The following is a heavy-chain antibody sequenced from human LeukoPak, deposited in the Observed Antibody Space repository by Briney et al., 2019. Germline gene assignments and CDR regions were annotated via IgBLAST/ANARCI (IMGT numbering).Heavy chain of an antibody. CDR2: SYYSGST. CDR1: GGSISSSSYY. J-gene: IGHJ4*02. V-gene: IGHV4-39*01. Sequence: SETLSLTCTVSGGSISSSSYYWGRIRQPPGQGLEWNWSSYYSGSTYYNPSRKSRVTISVDTAKNQFSLKLSSVTAGDTAVYYCASSNCGGDCTSVYWGQGTLVTVSS. CDR3: ASSNCGGDCTSVY. D-gene: IGHD2-21*02.